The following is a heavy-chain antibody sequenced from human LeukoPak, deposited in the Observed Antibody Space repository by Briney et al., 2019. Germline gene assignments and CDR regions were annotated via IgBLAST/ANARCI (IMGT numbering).Heavy chain of an antibody. CDR1: GFTFSSYA. CDR3: AHVAGWAAAGTYYFDY. V-gene: IGHV3-23*01. J-gene: IGHJ4*02. D-gene: IGHD6-13*01. Sequence: PGGSLRLSCAASGFTFSSYAMSWVRQAPGKGLEWVSAISGSGGSTHYADSVKGRVTISRDNSKNTLYLQMNSLRAEDTAVYYCAHVAGWAAAGTYYFDYWGQGTLATVSS. CDR2: ISGSGGST.